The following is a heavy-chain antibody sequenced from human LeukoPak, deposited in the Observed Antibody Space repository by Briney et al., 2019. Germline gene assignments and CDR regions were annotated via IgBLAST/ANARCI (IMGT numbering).Heavy chain of an antibody. CDR2: IIPIFGTA. Sequence: ASVKVSCKASGGTFSSYAISWVRQAPGQGLEWMGGIIPIFGTANYAQKFQGRVTITADKSTSTAYMELGSLRSEDTAVYYCARGTYYYGSGSFSPDYWGQGTLVTVSS. D-gene: IGHD3-10*01. V-gene: IGHV1-69*06. CDR3: ARGTYYYGSGSFSPDY. J-gene: IGHJ4*02. CDR1: GGTFSSYA.